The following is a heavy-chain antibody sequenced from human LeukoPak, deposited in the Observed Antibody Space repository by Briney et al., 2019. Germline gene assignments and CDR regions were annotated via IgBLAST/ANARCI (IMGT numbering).Heavy chain of an antibody. V-gene: IGHV1-2*02. Sequence: ASVKVSCKASGYTFTGYYMHWVRQAPGQGLEWMGWINPNSGGTNYAQRFQGRVTMTRDTSISTAYMELSRLRSDDTAVYYCARGKGGYCSGGSCYAYNWFDPWGQGTLVTVSS. CDR2: INPNSGGT. J-gene: IGHJ5*02. CDR3: ARGKGGYCSGGSCYAYNWFDP. D-gene: IGHD2-15*01. CDR1: GYTFTGYY.